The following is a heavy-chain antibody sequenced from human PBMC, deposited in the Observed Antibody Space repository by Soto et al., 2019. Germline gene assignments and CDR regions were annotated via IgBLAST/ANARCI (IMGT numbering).Heavy chain of an antibody. V-gene: IGHV3-33*01. D-gene: IGHD3-22*01. CDR1: GFTFSSYG. CDR3: ARGGTYYYDSSGYPIDP. Sequence: GGSLRLSCAASGFTFSSYGMHWVRQAPGKGLEWVAVIWYDGSNKYYADSVKGRFTISRDNSKNTLYLQMNSLRAEDTAVYYSARGGTYYYDSSGYPIDPWGQGTLVTVSS. J-gene: IGHJ5*02. CDR2: IWYDGSNK.